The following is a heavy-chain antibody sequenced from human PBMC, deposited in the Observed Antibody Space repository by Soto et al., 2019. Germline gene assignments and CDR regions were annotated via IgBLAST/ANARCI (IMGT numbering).Heavy chain of an antibody. CDR2: IIPLFGTA. CDR1: GGTFSSNT. D-gene: IGHD2-21*02. CDR3: ASKAACGGDCYAFDS. V-gene: IGHV1-69*06. J-gene: IGHJ4*02. Sequence: QVQLVQSGAEVKKPGSSVKISCKASGGTFSSNTINWVRQAAGQGLEWMGGIIPLFGTANYAEKFQGRVTITADKSTNTEYMELNSLISEDTAVYFCASKAACGGDCYAFDSWGQGTLVTVSS.